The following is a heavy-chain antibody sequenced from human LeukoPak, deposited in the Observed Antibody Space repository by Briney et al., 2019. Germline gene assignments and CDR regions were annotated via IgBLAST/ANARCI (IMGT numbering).Heavy chain of an antibody. J-gene: IGHJ6*02. CDR2: IYYSGST. CDR3: ARHAVRGVPKIYYYYGMDV. D-gene: IGHD3-10*01. CDR1: GRPISSYY. V-gene: IGHV4-59*08. Sequence: NPSETLSLTCTVSGRPISSYYWSWIRQPPGKGLEWIGYIYYSGSTNYNPSLKSRVTISVDTSKNQFSLKLSSVTAADTAVYYCARHAVRGVPKIYYYYGMDVWGQGTTVTVSS.